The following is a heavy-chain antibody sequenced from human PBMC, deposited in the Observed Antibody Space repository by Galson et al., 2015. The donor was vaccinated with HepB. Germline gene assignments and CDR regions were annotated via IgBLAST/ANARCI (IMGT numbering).Heavy chain of an antibody. V-gene: IGHV3-74*01. CDR3: ARVGIADYYFDY. CDR2: INSDGSST. D-gene: IGHD2-15*01. Sequence: SLRLSCAASGFTFSSYWMHWVRQAPGKGLVWVSRINSDGSSTSYADFVKGRFTISRDNAKNTLYLQMNSLRAEDTAVYYCARVGIADYYFDYWGQGTLVTVSS. CDR1: GFTFSSYW. J-gene: IGHJ4*02.